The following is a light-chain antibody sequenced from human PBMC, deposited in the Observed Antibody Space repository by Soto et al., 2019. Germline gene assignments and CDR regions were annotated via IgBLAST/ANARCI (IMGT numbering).Light chain of an antibody. CDR3: MQALQPPWT. CDR2: LAS. Sequence: DIVMTQSPLSLSVTPGEPASISCRSSQSLLHLNGDNYLDWYLQKPGQSPQLLIYLASRRASGVPDRFSGSGSGTDFTLRISRVEAEDVGVYYCMQALQPPWTFGQGTKVDI. J-gene: IGKJ1*01. V-gene: IGKV2-28*01. CDR1: QSLLHLNGDNY.